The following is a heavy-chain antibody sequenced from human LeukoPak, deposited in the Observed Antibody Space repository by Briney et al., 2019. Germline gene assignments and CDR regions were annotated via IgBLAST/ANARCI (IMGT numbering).Heavy chain of an antibody. CDR3: VNMVVVITTGY. CDR1: GFTFSSYA. V-gene: IGHV3-23*01. CDR2: ISGSGGST. J-gene: IGHJ4*02. D-gene: IGHD3-22*01. Sequence: GGSLRLSCAASGFTFSSYAMSWVRQAPGKGLEWVSAISGSGGSTYYADSVKGRFTISRDNSKNTLYLQMKSLRAEDPAVYYCVNMVVVITTGYWGQGPLVTVSS.